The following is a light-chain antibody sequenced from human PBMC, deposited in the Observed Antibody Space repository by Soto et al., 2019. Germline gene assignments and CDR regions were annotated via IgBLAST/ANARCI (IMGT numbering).Light chain of an antibody. CDR1: QSVNSN. Sequence: EIVMTQSPATLSVSPGERATLSCRASQSVNSNLAWYQQKPGQAPRLLIYGASTRATAIPARFSGSGSGTEFTHTISSLQSEDFAVYYCQQYNDWPPRTFGQGTKVEIK. CDR2: GAS. CDR3: QQYNDWPPRT. V-gene: IGKV3-15*01. J-gene: IGKJ1*01.